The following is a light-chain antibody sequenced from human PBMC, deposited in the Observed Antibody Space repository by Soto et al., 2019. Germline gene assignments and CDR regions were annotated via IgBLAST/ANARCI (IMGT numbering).Light chain of an antibody. Sequence: SYELTQPPSVSVAPGKTATITCGGNNIGSESVNWYQQKPGQAPVLVIYYDSDRPSGIPERLSGSNSGNTATLTISRVEGGDEADYYCQVWDGSSDQQVFGGGTKLTVL. CDR1: NIGSES. CDR2: YDS. CDR3: QVWDGSSDQQV. V-gene: IGLV3-21*04. J-gene: IGLJ3*02.